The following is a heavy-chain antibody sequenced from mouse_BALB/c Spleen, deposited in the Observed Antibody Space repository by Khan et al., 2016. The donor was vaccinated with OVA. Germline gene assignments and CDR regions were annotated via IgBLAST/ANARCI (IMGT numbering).Heavy chain of an antibody. CDR2: INHDNGDT. CDR1: GYTFTDYY. J-gene: IGHJ1*01. Sequence: EVQLQQSGPELVKPGASVKMSCKASGYTFTDYYMKWVKQSQGKSLEWIGDINHDNGDTFYNQKFKGKAKLTVDKSSSTAYMQLNSLTSADSALYFFTRGLFDVWAAGTTVPVSS. V-gene: IGHV1-19*01. CDR3: TRGLFDV.